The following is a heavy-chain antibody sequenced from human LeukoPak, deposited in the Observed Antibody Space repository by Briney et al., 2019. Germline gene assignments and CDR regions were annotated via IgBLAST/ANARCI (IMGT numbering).Heavy chain of an antibody. Sequence: GGSLRLSCAASGFTFSSYAMHWVRQAPGKGLEWVAVISYDGSNKYYADSVKGRFTISRDNSKNTLYLQMNSLRAEDTAVYYRAGALGYNLDAFDIWGQGTMVTVSS. D-gene: IGHD5-24*01. V-gene: IGHV3-30-3*01. J-gene: IGHJ3*02. CDR2: ISYDGSNK. CDR1: GFTFSSYA. CDR3: AGALGYNLDAFDI.